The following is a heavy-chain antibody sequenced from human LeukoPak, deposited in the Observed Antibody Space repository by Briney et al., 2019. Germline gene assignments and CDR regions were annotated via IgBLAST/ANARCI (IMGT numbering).Heavy chain of an antibody. J-gene: IGHJ6*04. Sequence: SVKVSCNASGGTFSSYAISWVRQAPGQGLEWMGGIIPIFGTANYAQKFQGRVTITADESTSTAYMELSSLRSEDTAVYYCARIPPEGPYYYYYGMDVGGKGTTVTVS. CDR1: GGTFSSYA. CDR3: ARIPPEGPYYYYYGMDV. V-gene: IGHV1-69*13. CDR2: IIPIFGTA. D-gene: IGHD1-14*01.